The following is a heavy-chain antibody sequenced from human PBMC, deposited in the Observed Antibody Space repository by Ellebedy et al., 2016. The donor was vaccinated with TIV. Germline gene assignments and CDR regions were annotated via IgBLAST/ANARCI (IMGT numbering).Heavy chain of an antibody. J-gene: IGHJ4*02. CDR2: ISSSGTYT. Sequence: GESLKLSCAASGFTFSVYYMSWVRQAPVKGLEWVSCISSSGTYTKYADSVEGRFTISRDIAKNSLSLQMNSLTAEDTAVYYCARDQGSGYDSWSFDYWGQGALVTVSS. V-gene: IGHV3-11*06. CDR1: GFTFSVYY. D-gene: IGHD5-12*01. CDR3: ARDQGSGYDSWSFDY.